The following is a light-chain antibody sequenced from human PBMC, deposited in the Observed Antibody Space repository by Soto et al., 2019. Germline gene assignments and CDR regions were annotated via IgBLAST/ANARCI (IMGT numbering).Light chain of an antibody. J-gene: IGKJ5*01. CDR2: DAS. CDR1: QSVSSS. Sequence: DIQMTQSPSTLSAFVGDRVTITCRASQSVSSSLAWYQQKPGKAPKLLIYDASTLESGVPSRFSGSGYGTEFTLTINSLQPGDFATYYCQQTYGFPFTFGQGTRLEI. V-gene: IGKV1-5*01. CDR3: QQTYGFPFT.